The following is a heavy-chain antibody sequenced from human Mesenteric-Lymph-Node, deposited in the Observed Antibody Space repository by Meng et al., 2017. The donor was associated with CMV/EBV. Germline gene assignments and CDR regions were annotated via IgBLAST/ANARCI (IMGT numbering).Heavy chain of an antibody. CDR1: GFTFSSYG. CDR2: IRYDGSNK. D-gene: IGHD6-6*01. Sequence: GGSLRLSCAASGFTFSSYGMHWVRQAPGKGLEWVAFIRYDGSNKYYADSVKGRFTISRDNSKNTLYLQMNSLRAEDTAVYYCAKGNIATRPAWFDAWGQGTLVTVSS. CDR3: AKGNIATRPAWFDA. V-gene: IGHV3-30*02. J-gene: IGHJ5*02.